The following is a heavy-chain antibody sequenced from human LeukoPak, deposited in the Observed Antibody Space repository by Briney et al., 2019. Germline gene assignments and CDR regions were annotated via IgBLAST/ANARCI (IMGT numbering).Heavy chain of an antibody. CDR1: GFSFSTYS. CDR2: ISSDSRYF. J-gene: IGHJ4*02. Sequence: GGSLRLSCAASGFSFSTYSMNWVRQAPGKGLEWVSSISSDSRYFYYADSVKGRFTIYRDNAKNSLYLQMNSLRTEDTAIYYCASQPVAAPFDYWGQGTLVTVSS. D-gene: IGHD6-19*01. V-gene: IGHV3-21*01. CDR3: ASQPVAAPFDY.